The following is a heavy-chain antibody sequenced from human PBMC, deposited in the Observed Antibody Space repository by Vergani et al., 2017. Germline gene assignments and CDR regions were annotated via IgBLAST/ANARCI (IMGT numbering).Heavy chain of an antibody. CDR3: ARDGWELLDYFYYMDV. CDR1: GFTFSNYW. CDR2: INSGGDST. J-gene: IGHJ6*03. D-gene: IGHD1-26*01. Sequence: EVQLVESGGGLVQPGGSLKLSCTASGFTFSNYWMQWVRQAPGKGLMWVSRINSGGDSTSYADSVKGRFTISRDNAKNTLYLQMDSLRAEDTAVYYCARDGWELLDYFYYMDVWGKGTTVTVSS. V-gene: IGHV3-74*01.